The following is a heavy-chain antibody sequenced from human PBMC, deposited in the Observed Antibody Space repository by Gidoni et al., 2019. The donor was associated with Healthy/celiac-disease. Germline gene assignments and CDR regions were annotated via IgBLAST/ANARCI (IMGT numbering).Heavy chain of an antibody. CDR2: INHSGSP. J-gene: IGHJ4*02. D-gene: IGHD3-10*01. V-gene: IGHV4-34*01. Sequence: QVQLQQWGAGLLTPSETLSLTCAVYGGSFSGYYWSWIRQPPGKGLEWIGEINHSGSPNYNPSLKSRVTISVDTSKNQFSLKLSSVTAADTAVYYCARAGGAAYWGQGTLVTVSS. CDR3: ARAGGAAY. CDR1: GGSFSGYY.